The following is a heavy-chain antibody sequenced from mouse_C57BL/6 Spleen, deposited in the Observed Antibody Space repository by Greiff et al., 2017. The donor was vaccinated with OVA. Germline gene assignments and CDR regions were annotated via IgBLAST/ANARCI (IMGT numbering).Heavy chain of an antibody. CDR3: ARDYDYEDYFDY. CDR2: ISSGSSTI. J-gene: IGHJ2*01. D-gene: IGHD2-4*01. CDR1: GFTFSDYG. V-gene: IGHV5-17*01. Sequence: EVKLMESGGGLVKPGGSLKLSCAASGFTFSDYGMHWVRQAPEKGLEWVGYISSGSSTIYYADKVKGQFTISRDNANNTLFLQMTSLRSEDTAVYYCARDYDYEDYFDYWGQGTTLTVSS.